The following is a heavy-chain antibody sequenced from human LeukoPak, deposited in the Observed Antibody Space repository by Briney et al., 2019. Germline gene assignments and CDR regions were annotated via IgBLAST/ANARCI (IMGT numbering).Heavy chain of an antibody. D-gene: IGHD1-26*01. J-gene: IGHJ4*02. Sequence: SETLSLTCTVSGGSISNYYWNWIRQPPGKGLEWIGYIYYSGSTNYNPSLKSRVTISVDTSKNQFSLKLSSVTAADTAVYYCAREGGSYYPHYYFDYWGQGTLVTVSS. CDR1: GGSISNYY. CDR2: IYYSGST. V-gene: IGHV4-59*01. CDR3: AREGGSYYPHYYFDY.